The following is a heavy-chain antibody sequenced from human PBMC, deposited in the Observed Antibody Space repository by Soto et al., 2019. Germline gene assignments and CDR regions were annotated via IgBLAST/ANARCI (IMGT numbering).Heavy chain of an antibody. CDR2: INVYNGNT. V-gene: IGHV1-18*01. CDR3: ARGPDPTYSDY. J-gene: IGHJ4*02. Sequence: QVQVVQSGAEVKKPGASVKVSCKTSGYNFTNFGVNWVRQAPGQGLEWMGWINVYNGNTNYAQQIKGRVIMTTDTSTSTAYMELKSLRSDDTAIYYCARGPDPTYSDYWGQGTLVTVSS. CDR1: GYNFTNFG.